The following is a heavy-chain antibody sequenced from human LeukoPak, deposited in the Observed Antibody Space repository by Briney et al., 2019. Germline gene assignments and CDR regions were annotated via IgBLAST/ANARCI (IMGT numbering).Heavy chain of an antibody. CDR1: GYSFTSYW. D-gene: IGHD6-13*01. J-gene: IGHJ5*02. Sequence: GESLKISCQGFGYSFTSYWIGWVRQMPGKGMEWMGVIYPGDLRVRYNPSFQGQVTISVDKSINTAYLQWVSLRASDSAMYYCACRDLTSTWSFPWGQGTLVTVSP. CDR3: ACRDLTSTWSFP. V-gene: IGHV5-51*01. CDR2: IYPGDLRV.